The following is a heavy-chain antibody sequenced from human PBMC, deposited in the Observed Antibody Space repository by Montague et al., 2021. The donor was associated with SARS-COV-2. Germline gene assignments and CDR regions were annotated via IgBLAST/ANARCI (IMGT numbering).Heavy chain of an antibody. V-gene: IGHV4-34*01. Sequence: SETLSLTCAASGGSFSGYYWSWVRQSPGKGLEWVGEVNHSESTNYNPSLKGRVTISVDRSKNQFTLRLRSVTAADTAVYYCARGRGLYYESSGGLYCIDVGGEGTTGTVS. CDR3: ARGRGLYYESSGGLYCIDV. D-gene: IGHD3-22*01. CDR1: GGSFSGYY. J-gene: IGHJ6*03. CDR2: VNHSEST.